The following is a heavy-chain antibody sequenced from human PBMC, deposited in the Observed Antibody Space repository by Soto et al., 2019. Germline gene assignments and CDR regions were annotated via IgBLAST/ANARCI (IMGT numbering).Heavy chain of an antibody. Sequence: EVQLLESGGGLVQPGGSLRLSCAASGFTFSSYAMSWVRQAPGKGLEWVSIIYSGGSTFYADSVKGRFTISRDNSKSTLYLQMNSLRAEDTAVYYCAREGTTNAFDIWGQGTLVTVSS. J-gene: IGHJ3*02. CDR2: IYSGGST. D-gene: IGHD4-4*01. V-gene: IGHV3-23*03. CDR1: GFTFSSYA. CDR3: AREGTTNAFDI.